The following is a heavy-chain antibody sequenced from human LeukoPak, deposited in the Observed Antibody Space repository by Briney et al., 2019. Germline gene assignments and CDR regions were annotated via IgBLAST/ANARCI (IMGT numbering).Heavy chain of an antibody. CDR2: INHSGST. D-gene: IGHD5-18*01. CDR3: ARTAMGHNWFDP. Sequence: SETLSLTCAGYGGSFSGYYWSWIRQPPGKGLEWIGEINHSGSTNYTPSLKSRVTISVDTTKNQFSLKLSSVTAADTAVYSCARTAMGHNWFDPWGQGTLVPVSS. CDR1: GGSFSGYY. J-gene: IGHJ5*02. V-gene: IGHV4-34*01.